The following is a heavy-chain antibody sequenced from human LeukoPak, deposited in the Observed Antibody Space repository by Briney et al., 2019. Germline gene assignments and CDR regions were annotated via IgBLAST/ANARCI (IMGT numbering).Heavy chain of an antibody. J-gene: IGHJ4*02. CDR1: GFTFSSYA. D-gene: IGHD3-9*01. V-gene: IGHV3-23*01. Sequence: GGSLRLSCAASGFTFSSYAMSWVRQAPGKGLEWVSAISGSGGGTTISYAESVRGRFTISRDNARNSLFLQMNSLRVEDTAVYYCARDLMPYVDPEYFDHWGQGTLVTVSS. CDR3: ARDLMPYVDPEYFDH. CDR2: ISGSGGGTTI.